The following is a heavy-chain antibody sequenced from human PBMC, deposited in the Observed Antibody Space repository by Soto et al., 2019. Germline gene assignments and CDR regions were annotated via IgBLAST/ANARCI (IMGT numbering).Heavy chain of an antibody. J-gene: IGHJ5*02. D-gene: IGHD2-21*01. Sequence: GGALRLSCAAPGFTFSRYWMHWGRQAPGKGLVWVSRINSDGSSTSYADSVKGRFTISRDNAKNTLYLQMNSLRAEDTAVYYCARDHVVSRNWFDPWGQGTLVTVSS. CDR3: ARDHVVSRNWFDP. CDR2: INSDGSST. V-gene: IGHV3-74*01. CDR1: GFTFSRYW.